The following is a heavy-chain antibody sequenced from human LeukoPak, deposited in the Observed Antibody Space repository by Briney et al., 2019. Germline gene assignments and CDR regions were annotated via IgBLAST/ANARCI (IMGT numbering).Heavy chain of an antibody. CDR2: ISGSGGST. J-gene: IGHJ4*02. Sequence: GGSLRLSCAASGFTFSSYAMSWVRQAPGKGLEWVSAISGSGGSTYYADSVKGRFTISRDNSKNTLYLQMNSLRAEDTAVYYCARAYYDSSGYYYPPRYFDYWGQGTLVTVSS. V-gene: IGHV3-23*01. CDR3: ARAYYDSSGYYYPPRYFDY. D-gene: IGHD3-22*01. CDR1: GFTFSSYA.